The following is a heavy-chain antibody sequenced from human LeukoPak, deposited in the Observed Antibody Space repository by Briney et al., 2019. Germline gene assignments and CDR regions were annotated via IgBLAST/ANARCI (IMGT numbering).Heavy chain of an antibody. CDR1: GGTFSSYA. D-gene: IGHD3-22*01. J-gene: IGHJ4*02. V-gene: IGHV1-18*01. CDR3: ARGQDYYDSSGLFDY. CDR2: ISAYNGNT. Sequence: GSSVKVSCKASGGTFSSYAISWVRQAPGQGLEWMGWISAYNGNTNYAQKLQGRVTMTTDTSTSTAYMELRSLRSDDTAVYYCARGQDYYDSSGLFDYWGQGTLVTVSS.